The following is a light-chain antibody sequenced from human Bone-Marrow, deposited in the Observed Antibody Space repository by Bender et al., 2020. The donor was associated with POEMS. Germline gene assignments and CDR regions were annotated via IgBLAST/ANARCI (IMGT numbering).Light chain of an antibody. Sequence: QSALTQPSSVSGSPGQSITISCTGTSSDVGGYNYVSWYQQHSGKAPKLMIYDVYNRPAGVSNRFSGYKSGNTASMTISGLQAEDEANYYCSSYTTSNTLVFGGGTKLTVL. CDR1: SSDVGGYNY. CDR2: DVY. V-gene: IGLV2-14*01. J-gene: IGLJ3*02. CDR3: SSYTTSNTLV.